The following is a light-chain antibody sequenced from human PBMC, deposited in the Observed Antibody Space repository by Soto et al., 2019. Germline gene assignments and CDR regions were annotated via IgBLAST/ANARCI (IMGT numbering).Light chain of an antibody. Sequence: QSVLTPPPSVSGAPGQRVTISCTGSSSNIGAGYAVHWYHQRPGAAPKLLISANINRPSGVPDRFSGSKSGTSASLAITGLQAVDEGDYYCQSYDSTLSAPYAFGTGTKVTVL. CDR1: SSNIGAGYA. CDR2: ANI. J-gene: IGLJ1*01. CDR3: QSYDSTLSAPYA. V-gene: IGLV1-40*01.